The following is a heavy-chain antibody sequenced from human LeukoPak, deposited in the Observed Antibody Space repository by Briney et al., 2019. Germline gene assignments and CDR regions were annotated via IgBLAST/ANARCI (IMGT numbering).Heavy chain of an antibody. Sequence: GGSLRLSCAASGFTFNSYAMHWVRQAPGKGLEWVAVISYDGSNKYYADSVKDRFTISRDNSKNTLYLQMNSLRAEDTAVYYCARDWGGSLDYWGQGTLVTVSS. V-gene: IGHV3-30-3*01. CDR3: ARDWGGSLDY. CDR1: GFTFNSYA. J-gene: IGHJ4*02. CDR2: ISYDGSNK. D-gene: IGHD3-16*01.